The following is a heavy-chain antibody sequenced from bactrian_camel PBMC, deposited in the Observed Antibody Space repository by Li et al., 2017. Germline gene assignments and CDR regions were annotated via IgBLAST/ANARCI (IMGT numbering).Heavy chain of an antibody. J-gene: IGHJ6*01. Sequence: VQLVESGGGSVQAGGSLTLSCSASGFTDPSYCVGWFRQAPGEAREDVAHTDSDGRSDFGTSSYADSVKGRSTISRDNIKNTLYLQLNSLKTEDTAMYYCTADVIVPPTYECIASFVTGYWGQGTQVTVS. D-gene: IGHD1*01. CDR3: TADVIVPPTYECIASFVTGY. CDR2: TDSDGRSDFGTS. V-gene: IGHV3S42*01. CDR1: GFTDPSYC.